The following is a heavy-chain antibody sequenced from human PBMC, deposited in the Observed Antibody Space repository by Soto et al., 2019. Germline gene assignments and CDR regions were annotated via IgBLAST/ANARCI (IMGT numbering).Heavy chain of an antibody. CDR1: GFTFSSYG. CDR3: ARKPYLELPENYGMDV. J-gene: IGHJ6*02. Sequence: GGSLRLSCAASGFTFSSYGMHWVRQAPGKGLEWVAVIWYDGSNKYYADSVKGRFTISRDNSKNTLYLQMNSLRAEDTAVYYCARKPYLELPENYGMDVWGQGTTVTVSS. D-gene: IGHD1-7*01. CDR2: IWYDGSNK. V-gene: IGHV3-33*01.